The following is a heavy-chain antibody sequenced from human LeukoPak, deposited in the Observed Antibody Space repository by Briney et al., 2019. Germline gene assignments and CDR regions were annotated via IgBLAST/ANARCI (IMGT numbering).Heavy chain of an antibody. V-gene: IGHV1-2*02. J-gene: IGHJ4*02. Sequence: GASVKVSCKASGYTFTGYYMHWVRQAPGQGPEWMGWINPNSGGTNYAQKFQGRVTMTRDTSISTVYMELSSLRSEDTAVYYCARDLNYGGKLDWGQGTLVTVSS. CDR2: INPNSGGT. CDR3: ARDLNYGGKLD. D-gene: IGHD4-23*01. CDR1: GYTFTGYY.